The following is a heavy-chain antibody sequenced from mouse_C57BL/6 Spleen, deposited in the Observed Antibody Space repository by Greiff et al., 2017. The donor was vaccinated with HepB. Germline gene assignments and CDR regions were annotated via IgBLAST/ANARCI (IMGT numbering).Heavy chain of an antibody. CDR1: GFTFTDYY. Sequence: EVMLVESGGGLVQPGGSLSLSCAASGFTFTDYYMSWVRQPPGKALEWLGFIRNKANGYTTEYSASVKGRFTISRDNSQSILYLQMNALRAEDSATYYCARWDGNYGYFDVWGTGTTVTVSS. J-gene: IGHJ1*03. D-gene: IGHD2-1*01. V-gene: IGHV7-3*01. CDR2: IRNKANGYTT. CDR3: ARWDGNYGYFDV.